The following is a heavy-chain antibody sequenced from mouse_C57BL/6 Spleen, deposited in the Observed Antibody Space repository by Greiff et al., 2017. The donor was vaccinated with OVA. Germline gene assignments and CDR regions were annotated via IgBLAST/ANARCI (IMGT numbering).Heavy chain of an antibody. Sequence: QVQLQQPGAELVKPGASVKLSCKASGYTFTSYWMQWVKQRPGQGLEWIGEIDPSDSYTNYNQKFKGKATLTVDTSSSTAYMQLSSLTSEDSAVYYCARLLLGYFDDWGQGTTLTVSS. CDR1: GYTFTSYW. J-gene: IGHJ2*01. D-gene: IGHD2-12*01. V-gene: IGHV1-50*01. CDR3: ARLLLGYFDD. CDR2: IDPSDSYT.